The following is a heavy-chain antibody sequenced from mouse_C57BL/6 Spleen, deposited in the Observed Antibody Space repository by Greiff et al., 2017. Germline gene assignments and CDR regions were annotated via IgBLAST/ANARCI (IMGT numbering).Heavy chain of an antibody. V-gene: IGHV1-61*01. J-gene: IGHJ4*01. CDR2: IHPSDSET. CDR3: ARRGNYYGSSYGAMDY. CDR1: GYTFTSYW. Sequence: QVQLQQPGAELVRPGSSVKLSCKASGYTFTSYWMDWVKQRPGQGLEWIGNIHPSDSETHYNQKFKDKATLTVDKSSSTAYMQLSSLTSEDSAVYYCARRGNYYGSSYGAMDYWGQGTSVTVSS. D-gene: IGHD1-1*01.